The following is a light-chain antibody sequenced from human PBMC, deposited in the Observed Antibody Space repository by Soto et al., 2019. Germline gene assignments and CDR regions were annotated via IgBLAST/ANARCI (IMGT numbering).Light chain of an antibody. CDR1: QTISSW. CDR3: QHYNSYSEA. Sequence: DIQMTQSPSTLSGSVGDRVTITCRASQTISSWLAWYQQKPWKAPKLMIYKASTLKSGVPSRFSGSGSGTEFTLTISSLQPDEFATYYCQHYNSYSEAFGQGTQVELK. CDR2: KAS. V-gene: IGKV1-5*03. J-gene: IGKJ1*01.